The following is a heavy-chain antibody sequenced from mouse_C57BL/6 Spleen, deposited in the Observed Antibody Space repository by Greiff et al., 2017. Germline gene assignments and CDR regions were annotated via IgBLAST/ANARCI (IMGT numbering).Heavy chain of an antibody. CDR3: ILAYYINYWFAY. J-gene: IGHJ3*01. V-gene: IGHV6-6*01. CDR1: GFTFSDAW. CDR2: IRNKANNHAT. Sequence: EVQLQESGGGLVQPGGSMKLSCAASGFTFSDAWMDWVRQSPEKGLEWVAEIRNKANNHATYYAESVKGRFTISRDDSKSSVYLQMNSLRAEDTGIYYCILAYYINYWFAYWGQGTLVTVSA. D-gene: IGHD2-5*01.